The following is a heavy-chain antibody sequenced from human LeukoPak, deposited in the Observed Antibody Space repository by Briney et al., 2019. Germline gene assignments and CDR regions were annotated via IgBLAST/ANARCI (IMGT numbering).Heavy chain of an antibody. J-gene: IGHJ3*02. D-gene: IGHD5-12*01. Sequence: ASVKVSCKASGYTFTSYYIHWVRQAPGQGLEWMGIINPSAGSATYAQKFQGRLTMTRDTSTSTVYMEVSSLRSEDTAVYYCARSGFLDPFDIWGQGTMVTVSS. CDR2: INPSAGSA. CDR3: ARSGFLDPFDI. V-gene: IGHV1-46*01. CDR1: GYTFTSYY.